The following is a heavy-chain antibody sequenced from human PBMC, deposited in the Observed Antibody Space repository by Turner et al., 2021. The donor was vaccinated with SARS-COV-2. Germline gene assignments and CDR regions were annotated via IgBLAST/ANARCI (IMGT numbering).Heavy chain of an antibody. CDR3: ARQSSGWYLPYFDY. CDR2: IYYSGST. V-gene: IGHV4-59*08. J-gene: IGHJ4*02. CDR1: GGSISSYY. D-gene: IGHD6-19*01. Sequence: QVHLQESGPGLFTPSETLSLTCTVSGGSISSYYWSWIRQPPGKGLEWIGYIYYSGSTNYNPSLKSRVNISVDTSKKQFSLKLSSVTAADTAVYYCARQSSGWYLPYFDYWGQGTLVTVSS.